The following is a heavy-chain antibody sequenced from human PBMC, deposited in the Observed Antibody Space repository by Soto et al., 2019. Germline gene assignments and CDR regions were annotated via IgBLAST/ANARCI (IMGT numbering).Heavy chain of an antibody. CDR3: ARSYDSSGYHAFDI. J-gene: IGHJ3*02. Sequence: SETLSLTCTVSGGSISSGGYYWSWIRQHPGKGLEWIGYIYYSGSTYYNPSLKSRVTISVDTSKNQFSLKLSSVTAADTAVYYCARSYDSSGYHAFDISGQGTMVTVSS. V-gene: IGHV4-31*03. CDR2: IYYSGST. CDR1: GGSISSGGYY. D-gene: IGHD3-22*01.